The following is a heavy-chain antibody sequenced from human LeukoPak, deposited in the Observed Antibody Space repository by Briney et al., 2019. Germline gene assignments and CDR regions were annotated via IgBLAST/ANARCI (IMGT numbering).Heavy chain of an antibody. CDR3: ARGYSRSSYYFDN. CDR2: IYYSGTT. CDR1: GGSISSYY. D-gene: IGHD6-6*01. V-gene: IGHV4-59*01. J-gene: IGHJ4*02. Sequence: SETLSLTCTVSGGSISSYYWSWIRQPPGKGLEWIGYIYYSGTTEYDPSLMSRVTISVDTSKNQFSLQLSSVTAADTAVYYCARGYSRSSYYFDNWSQGTLVTVSS.